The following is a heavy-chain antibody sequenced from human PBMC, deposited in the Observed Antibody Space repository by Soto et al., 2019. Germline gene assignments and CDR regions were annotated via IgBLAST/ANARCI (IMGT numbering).Heavy chain of an antibody. CDR2: INPSGGNT. Sequence: ASVKVSCKASGYTFTSYYMHWVRQAPGQGLEWMGRINPSGGNTGYAQKFQGRVTMTRNTSISTAYMELSSLRSEDTAVYYCATTSYSSGWYDFDYWGQGTLVTVSS. CDR3: ATTSYSSGWYDFDY. V-gene: IGHV1-46*01. J-gene: IGHJ4*02. D-gene: IGHD6-19*01. CDR1: GYTFTSYY.